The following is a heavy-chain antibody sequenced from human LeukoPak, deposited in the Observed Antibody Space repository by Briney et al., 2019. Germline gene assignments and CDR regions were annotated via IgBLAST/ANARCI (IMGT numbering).Heavy chain of an antibody. CDR1: GFTFTDAW. D-gene: IGHD1-26*01. Sequence: TGGSLRLPCAASGFTFTDAWMSWVRQAPGKGLEWVGHVKSNTAGGTTDYAAPVKGRSTISRDDSKNTLYLQMNSLKTEDTALYYCVTEYYGSYNFWGQGALVTVSS. CDR3: VTEYYGSYNF. J-gene: IGHJ4*02. V-gene: IGHV3-15*01. CDR2: VKSNTAGGTT.